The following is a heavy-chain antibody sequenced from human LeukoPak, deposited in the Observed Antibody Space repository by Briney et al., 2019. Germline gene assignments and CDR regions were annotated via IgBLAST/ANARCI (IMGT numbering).Heavy chain of an antibody. J-gene: IGHJ5*02. CDR2: ISSSSSYI. V-gene: IGHV3-21*01. CDR1: GFTFSSYS. CDR3: ARGGPSNYDILTGYLFDP. Sequence: GSLRLSCAASGFTFSSYSMNWVRQAPGKGLEWVSSISSSSSYIYYADSVKGRFTISRDNAKNSLYLQMNSLRAEDTAVYYCARGGPSNYDILTGYLFDPWGQGTLVTVSS. D-gene: IGHD3-9*01.